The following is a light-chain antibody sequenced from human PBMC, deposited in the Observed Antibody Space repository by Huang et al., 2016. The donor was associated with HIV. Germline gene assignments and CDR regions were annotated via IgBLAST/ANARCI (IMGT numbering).Light chain of an antibody. CDR2: GAS. CDR1: QGITNF. CDR3: QQYDSSPWT. V-gene: IGKV1-NL1*01. Sequence: DIQMTQSPSSLSASVGDRVTITCRASQGITNFLAGYQQKPGKAPKLLLYGASRLESGVPSRFSGSGSGTEYTLSISSLQPEDIATYYCQQYDSSPWTFGQGTKVEIK. J-gene: IGKJ1*01.